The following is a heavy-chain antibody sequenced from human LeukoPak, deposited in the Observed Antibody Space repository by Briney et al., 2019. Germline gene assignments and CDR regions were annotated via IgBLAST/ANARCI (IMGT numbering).Heavy chain of an antibody. CDR2: INPDGNKK. J-gene: IGHJ4*02. Sequence: GGSLRLSCAVSGLTFSSSWMDWVRQAPGKGLEWVASINPDGNKKYSADSVKGRFTISRDNAENSLYLQMNSLRVEDTAFYYCARGEVSTLAWIAAGTPFDYWGQGTLVTVSS. D-gene: IGHD6-13*01. CDR3: ARGEVSTLAWIAAGTPFDY. V-gene: IGHV3-7*01. CDR1: GLTFSSSW.